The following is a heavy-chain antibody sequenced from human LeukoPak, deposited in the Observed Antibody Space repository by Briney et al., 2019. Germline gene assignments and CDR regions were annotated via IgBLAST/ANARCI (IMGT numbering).Heavy chain of an antibody. Sequence: SETLSLTCAVYDGSFSGYYWSWIRQPPGKGLEWIGEINHSGSTNYNPSLKSRVTISVDTSKNQFSLKLSSVTAADTAVYYCALFGGASTTCIGPPHHFDYWGQGTLVTVSS. D-gene: IGHD2/OR15-2a*01. V-gene: IGHV4-34*01. CDR3: ALFGGASTTCIGPPHHFDY. J-gene: IGHJ4*02. CDR1: DGSFSGYY. CDR2: INHSGST.